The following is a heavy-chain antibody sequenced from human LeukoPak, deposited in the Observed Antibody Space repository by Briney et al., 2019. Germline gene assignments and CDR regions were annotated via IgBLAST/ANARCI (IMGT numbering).Heavy chain of an antibody. V-gene: IGHV6-1*01. J-gene: IGHJ4*02. D-gene: IGHD3-10*01. CDR2: TYYRSKWYN. Sequence: SQTLPLTCAISGDSVSSNSAAWNWIRQSPSRGLEWLGRTYYRSKWYNDYAVSVKSRITINPDTSKNQFSLQLNSVTPEDTAVYYCARAGFTFSDYFGSFFDYWGQGTLVTVSS. CDR3: ARAGFTFSDYFGSFFDY. CDR1: GDSVSSNSAA.